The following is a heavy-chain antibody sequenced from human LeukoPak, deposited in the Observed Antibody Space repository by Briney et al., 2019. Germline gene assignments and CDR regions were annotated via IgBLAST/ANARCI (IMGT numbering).Heavy chain of an antibody. Sequence: SETLSLTCTVSGGSISSSYWSWIRQPAGKGLEWIGRIFTSGTTEYNPSLKSRVTMSVDTSKNQFSLKLTSVTAADTAVYYCARDFGFGSAGGQGALVTVSS. CDR3: ARDFGFGSA. D-gene: IGHD6-19*01. V-gene: IGHV4-4*07. CDR1: GGSISSSY. CDR2: IFTSGTT. J-gene: IGHJ4*02.